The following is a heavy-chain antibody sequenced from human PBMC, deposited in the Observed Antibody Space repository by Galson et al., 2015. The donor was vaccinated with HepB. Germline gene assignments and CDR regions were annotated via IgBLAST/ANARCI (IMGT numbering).Heavy chain of an antibody. V-gene: IGHV4-30-2*01. D-gene: IGHD2-15*01. CDR3: ARTRTDCSGGSCYSEGWFDP. J-gene: IGHJ5*02. Sequence: LSLTCTVSGGSISSGGYSWSWIRQPPGKGLEWIGYIYHSGSTYYNPSLKSRVTISVDRSKNQFSLKLSSVTAADTAVYYCARTRTDCSGGSCYSEGWFDPWGQGTLVTVSS. CDR2: IYHSGST. CDR1: GGSISSGGYS.